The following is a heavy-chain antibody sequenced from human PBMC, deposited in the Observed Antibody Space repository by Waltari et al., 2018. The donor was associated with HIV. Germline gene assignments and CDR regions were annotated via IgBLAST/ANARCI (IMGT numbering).Heavy chain of an antibody. CDR2: IYYSGST. J-gene: IGHJ5*02. CDR3: ARRLGQQLVRWFDP. D-gene: IGHD6-13*01. V-gene: IGHV4-39*01. Sequence: QLQLQESGPGLVKPSETLSLTCTVPGGSISSSSYYWGWIRRPPGKGLEWIGSIYYSGSTYYNPSLKSRVTISVDTSKNQFSLKLSSVTAADTAVYYCARRLGQQLVRWFDPWGQGTLVTVSS. CDR1: GGSISSSSYY.